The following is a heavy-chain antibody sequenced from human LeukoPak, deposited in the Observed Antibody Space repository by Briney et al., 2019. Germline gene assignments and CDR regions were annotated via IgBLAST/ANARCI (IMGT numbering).Heavy chain of an antibody. J-gene: IGHJ3*02. Sequence: PGGSLRLSCAASGFTFSNAWMSWVRQAPGKGLEWVGRIKSKTDGGTTDYAAPVKGRFTISRDDSKNTLYLQMNSLKTEDTAVYYCTTDYVDTAMVEQPNAFDIWGQGTMVTVSS. D-gene: IGHD5-18*01. V-gene: IGHV3-15*01. CDR3: TTDYVDTAMVEQPNAFDI. CDR2: IKSKTDGGTT. CDR1: GFTFSNAW.